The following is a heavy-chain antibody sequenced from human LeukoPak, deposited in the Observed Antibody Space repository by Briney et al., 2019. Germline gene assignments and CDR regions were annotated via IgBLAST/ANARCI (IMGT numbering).Heavy chain of an antibody. CDR2: IYYSGST. J-gene: IGHJ3*02. D-gene: IGHD1-26*01. V-gene: IGHV4-59*01. CDR1: GGSISSYY. CDR3: AGGWELDAFDI. Sequence: PSETLSLTCTVSGGSISSYYWSWIRQPPGKGLEWIGYIYYSGSTNYNPSLKSRFTISVDTSKNQFSLKLSSVTAADTAVYYCAGGWELDAFDIWGQGTMVTVSS.